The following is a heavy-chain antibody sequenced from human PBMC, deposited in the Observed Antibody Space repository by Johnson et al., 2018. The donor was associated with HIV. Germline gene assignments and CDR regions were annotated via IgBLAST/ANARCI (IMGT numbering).Heavy chain of an antibody. CDR3: ARGKGAAAGLDAFDI. D-gene: IGHD6-13*01. CDR2: INWSGDST. J-gene: IGHJ3*02. CDR1: GFTFSSYA. V-gene: IGHV3-20*04. Sequence: VQLVESGGGLVQPGGSLRLSCAASGFTFSSYAMSWVRQGPGKGLEWVTGINWSGDSTEYADSVKGRFTVARDNARNSLYLQINGLRAEDTAFYYCARGKGAAAGLDAFDIWGQGTMVTVSS.